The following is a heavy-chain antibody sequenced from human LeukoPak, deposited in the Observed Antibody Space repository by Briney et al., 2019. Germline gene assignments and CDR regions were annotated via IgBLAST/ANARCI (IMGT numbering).Heavy chain of an antibody. CDR1: GESISSSNW. Sequence: SETLSLTCGVSGESISSSNWWNWVRQPPGEGLEWIAEFHHNGNTNYNPSLKSRVTISVDKSKNQFSLKLSSVTAADTAVYYCAKVEEGCSRSSCYIDPWRQATLVTVSS. V-gene: IGHV4-4*02. D-gene: IGHD2-2*02. CDR2: FHHNGNT. CDR3: AKVEEGCSRSSCYIDP. J-gene: IGHJ5*02.